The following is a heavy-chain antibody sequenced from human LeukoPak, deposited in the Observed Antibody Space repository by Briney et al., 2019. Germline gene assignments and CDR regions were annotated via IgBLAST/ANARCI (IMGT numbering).Heavy chain of an antibody. CDR1: GFNVNSYY. CDR3: ARENAVEWERNFDY. Sequence: GGSLRLSCAASGFNVNSYYMSWVRQAPGKGLEWVANIKQDGSEKYYVDSVKGRFTISRDNAKNSLYLQMNSLRAEDTAAYYCARENAVEWERNFDYWGQGTLVTVSS. CDR2: IKQDGSEK. J-gene: IGHJ4*02. V-gene: IGHV3-7*01. D-gene: IGHD1-26*01.